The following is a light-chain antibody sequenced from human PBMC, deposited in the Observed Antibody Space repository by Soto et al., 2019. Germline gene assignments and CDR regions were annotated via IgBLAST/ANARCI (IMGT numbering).Light chain of an antibody. J-gene: IGLJ1*01. CDR3: SSSTSSSTLV. Sequence: QSALTQPASVSGSPGRSITISCTGTASDVGAYDYVSWYQHHPGKPPKLLIFEVRDRPSGVSNRFSGSKSGNTASLTISGLQPEDEADYFCSSSTSSSTLVFGTVTKLTVL. V-gene: IGLV2-14*01. CDR1: ASDVGAYDY. CDR2: EVR.